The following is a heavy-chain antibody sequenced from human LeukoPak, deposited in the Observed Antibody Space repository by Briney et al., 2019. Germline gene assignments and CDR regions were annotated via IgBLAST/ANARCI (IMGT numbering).Heavy chain of an antibody. D-gene: IGHD3-22*01. J-gene: IGHJ4*02. CDR2: ISGSGGST. V-gene: IGHV3-23*01. CDR1: GFTFSSYA. CDR3: AREGGVSSGLVLDY. Sequence: PGGSLRLSCAASGFTFSSYAMSWVRQAPGKGLEWVSAISGSGGSTYYADSVKGRFTISRDNAKNSLYLQMNSLRAEDTAVYYCAREGGVSSGLVLDYWGQGTLVTVSS.